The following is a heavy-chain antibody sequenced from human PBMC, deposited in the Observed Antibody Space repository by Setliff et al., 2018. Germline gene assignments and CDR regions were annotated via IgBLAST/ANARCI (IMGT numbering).Heavy chain of an antibody. J-gene: IGHJ5*02. Sequence: GGSLRLSCAASGFTFSSYSMNWVRRAPGKGLEWVSSISSSSSYICYADSVKGRFTISRDNAKNSLYLQMNSLRAEDTAVYYCARDKLRFLENWFDPWGQGTLVTVSS. V-gene: IGHV3-21*01. CDR3: ARDKLRFLENWFDP. CDR2: ISSSSSYI. D-gene: IGHD3-3*01. CDR1: GFTFSSYS.